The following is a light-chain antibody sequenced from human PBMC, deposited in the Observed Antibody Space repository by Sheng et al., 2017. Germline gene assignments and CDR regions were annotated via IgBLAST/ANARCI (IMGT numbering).Light chain of an antibody. CDR2: TAS. V-gene: IGKV1-12*01. Sequence: DIQMTQSPSSVSASVGDRVTITCRASQDISSWLAWYQQKPGIAPKLLIHTASSLQSGVPSRFSGSGSGTDFTLTISGLQPEDFATYFCQQTSNWGVFTFGPGTKVDIK. CDR1: QDISSW. CDR3: QQTSNWGVFT. J-gene: IGKJ3*01.